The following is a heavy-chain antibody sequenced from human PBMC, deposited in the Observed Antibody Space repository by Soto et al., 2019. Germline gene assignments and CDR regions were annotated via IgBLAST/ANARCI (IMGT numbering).Heavy chain of an antibody. CDR1: XXXXTDYY. CDR2: INPKSGGT. Sequence: QVQLVQSGAEVKKPGASVKVSXXXXXXXXTDYYIHWXRQAXGQGLEWMGWINPKSGGTSYAQKFQGGVTMTRDTSISTAYMDLSRLRSDDTAVYYXAXXXXXXXXXXXXYFDYWGQGTLVTVSS. V-gene: IGHV1-2*02. CDR3: AXXXXXXXXXXXXYFDY. J-gene: IGHJ4*02.